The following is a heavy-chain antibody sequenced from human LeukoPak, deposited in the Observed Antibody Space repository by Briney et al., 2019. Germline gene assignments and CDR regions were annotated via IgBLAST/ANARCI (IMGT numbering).Heavy chain of an antibody. CDR2: ISGSGGST. D-gene: IGHD3-22*01. V-gene: IGHV3-23*01. CDR3: AKSGDYYDSSGYADY. Sequence: GGSLRLSCAASGFTFSGYAMSWVRQAPGKGLEWVSAISGSGGSTYYADSVKGRFTISRDNSKNTLYLQMNSLRAEDTAVYYCAKSGDYYDSSGYADYWGQGTLVTVSS. J-gene: IGHJ4*02. CDR1: GFTFSGYA.